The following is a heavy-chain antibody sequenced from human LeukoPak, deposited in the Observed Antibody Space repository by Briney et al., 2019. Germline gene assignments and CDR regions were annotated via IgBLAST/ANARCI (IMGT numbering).Heavy chain of an antibody. CDR2: INWNGGST. CDR3: ARVDRHCSSTSRYVWNWFDP. D-gene: IGHD2-2*01. V-gene: IGHV3-20*01. CDR1: GFTFDDYG. J-gene: IGHJ5*02. Sequence: GGSLRLSCAASGFTFDDYGMSWVRQAPGKGLEWVSGINWNGGSTGYADSVKGRFTISRDNAKNSLYLQMNSLRAEDTALYHCARVDRHCSSTSRYVWNWFDPWGQGTLVTVSS.